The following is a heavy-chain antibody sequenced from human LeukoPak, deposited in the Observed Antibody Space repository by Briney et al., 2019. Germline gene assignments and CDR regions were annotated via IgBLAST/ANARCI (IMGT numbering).Heavy chain of an antibody. V-gene: IGHV3-15*01. Sequence: PGGSLRLSCAASGFTFSNAWMTWVRQAPGKGLEWVGRIKSKTAGGAIDYAAPVKGRFTISRDDSKNTLYLQMNSLKTEDTAVYYCTTGESMVGSTIHIRWADWGQGTLVTVSS. CDR2: IKSKTAGGAI. CDR1: GFTFSNAW. CDR3: TTGESMVGSTIHIRWAD. J-gene: IGHJ4*02. D-gene: IGHD1-26*01.